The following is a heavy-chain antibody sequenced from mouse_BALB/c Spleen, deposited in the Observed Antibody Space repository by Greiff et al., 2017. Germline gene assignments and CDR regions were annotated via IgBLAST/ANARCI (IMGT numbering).Heavy chain of an antibody. Sequence: VQVVESGPGLVAPSQSLSITCTVSGFSLTSYGVHWVRQPPGKGLEWLGVIWAGGSTNYNSALMSRLSISKDNSKSQVFLKMNSLQTDDTAMYYCARRSSGYAMDYWGQGTSVTVSS. D-gene: IGHD3-1*01. CDR1: GFSLTSYG. CDR3: ARRSSGYAMDY. J-gene: IGHJ4*01. CDR2: IWAGGST. V-gene: IGHV2-9*02.